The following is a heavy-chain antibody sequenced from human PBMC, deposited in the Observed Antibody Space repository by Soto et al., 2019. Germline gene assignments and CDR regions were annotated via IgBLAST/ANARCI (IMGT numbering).Heavy chain of an antibody. CDR1: GGTFSTYA. D-gene: IGHD5-18*01. V-gene: IGHV1-69*12. CDR3: ASGIQLWLRRINNGYSG. Sequence: QVQLVQSGAEVKKPESSVKVSCKAPGGTFSTYAISWVRQAPGQGLEWMGGIIPMFGTANYAQRFQDRVTITADESTNTVYMELSSLRSEDTAVYFCASGIQLWLRRINNGYSGWGQGTVVTVSP. J-gene: IGHJ4*02. CDR2: IIPMFGTA.